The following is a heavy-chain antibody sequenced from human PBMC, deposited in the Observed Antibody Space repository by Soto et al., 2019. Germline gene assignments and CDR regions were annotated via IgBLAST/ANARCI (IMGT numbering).Heavy chain of an antibody. CDR3: AKGEREYSSSSIS. CDR1: GFTFSSYG. D-gene: IGHD6-6*01. Sequence: GGSLRLSCAASGFTFSSYGMHWVRQAPGKGLEWVAVISYDGSNKYYADSVKGRFTISRDNSKNTLYLQMNSLRAEDTAVYYCAKGEREYSSSSISWGQGTLVTVSS. J-gene: IGHJ5*02. V-gene: IGHV3-30*18. CDR2: ISYDGSNK.